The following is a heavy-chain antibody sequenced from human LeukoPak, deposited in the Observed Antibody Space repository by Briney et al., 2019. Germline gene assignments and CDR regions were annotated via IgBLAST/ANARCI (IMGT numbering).Heavy chain of an antibody. CDR3: TRDRGAYNLYDY. D-gene: IGHD1-1*01. CDR2: IKEDGSKK. J-gene: IGHJ4*02. V-gene: IGHV3-7*03. Sequence: GGSLRLSCAASGFTFSRYWMTWVRQAPGKGLEWVANIKEDGSKKNYVDSVKGRFTISRDNAKNSLYLQMNSLRAEDTAVYHCTRDRGAYNLYDYWGQGTLVTVSS. CDR1: GFTFSRYW.